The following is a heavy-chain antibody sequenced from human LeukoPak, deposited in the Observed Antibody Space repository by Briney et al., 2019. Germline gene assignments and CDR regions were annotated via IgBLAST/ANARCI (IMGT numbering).Heavy chain of an antibody. J-gene: IGHJ5*02. D-gene: IGHD2-15*01. Sequence: SETLSLTCTVSGGSISSYYWSWIRQPAGKGLEWIGRIYTSGSTNYNPSLKSRVTMSVDTPKNQFSLKLSSVTAADTAVYYCAREGYCSGGSCHNWFDPWGQGTLVTVSS. CDR2: IYTSGST. CDR1: GGSISSYY. V-gene: IGHV4-4*07. CDR3: AREGYCSGGSCHNWFDP.